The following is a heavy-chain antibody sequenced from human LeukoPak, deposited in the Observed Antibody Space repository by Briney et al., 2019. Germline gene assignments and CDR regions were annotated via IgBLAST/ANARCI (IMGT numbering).Heavy chain of an antibody. V-gene: IGHV3-30*02. J-gene: IGHJ5*02. D-gene: IGHD3-10*01. CDR1: GFTFSSYG. CDR2: IRYDGSNK. CDR3: AKAYYYGSGSDLGFDP. Sequence: GGSLRLSCAASGFTFSSYGMHWVRQAPGKGLECVAFIRYDGSNKYYAVSVKGRFTISRDNSKNTLYLQMNSLRAEDTAVYYCAKAYYYGSGSDLGFDPWGQGTLVTVSS.